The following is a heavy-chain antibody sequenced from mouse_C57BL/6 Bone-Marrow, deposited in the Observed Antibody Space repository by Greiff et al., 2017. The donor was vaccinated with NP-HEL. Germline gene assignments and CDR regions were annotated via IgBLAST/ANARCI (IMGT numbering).Heavy chain of an antibody. CDR3: APVLYYYGSSAFAY. CDR2: IYPGDGDT. J-gene: IGHJ3*01. V-gene: IGHV1-82*01. Sequence: QVQLKESGPELVKPGASVKISCKASGYAFSSSWMNWVKQRPGKGLEWIGRIYPGDGDTNYNGKFKGKATLTADKSSSTAYMQLSSLTSEDSAVYFFAPVLYYYGSSAFAYWGQGTLVTVSA. D-gene: IGHD1-1*01. CDR1: GYAFSSSW.